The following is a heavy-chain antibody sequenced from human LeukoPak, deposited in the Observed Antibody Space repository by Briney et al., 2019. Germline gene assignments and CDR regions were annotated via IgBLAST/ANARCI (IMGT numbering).Heavy chain of an antibody. CDR1: GFTFSSYA. Sequence: GGSLRLSCAASGFTFSSYAMSWVRQAPGKGLEWVSTISGSGSSIYYADSVKGRFTISRDNAKNSLYLQMNSLRGEDTAVYYCARDMGYCSSSNCYTYYLDYWGQGTLVTVSS. CDR3: ARDMGYCSSSNCYTYYLDY. D-gene: IGHD2-2*01. CDR2: ISGSGSSI. V-gene: IGHV3-23*01. J-gene: IGHJ4*02.